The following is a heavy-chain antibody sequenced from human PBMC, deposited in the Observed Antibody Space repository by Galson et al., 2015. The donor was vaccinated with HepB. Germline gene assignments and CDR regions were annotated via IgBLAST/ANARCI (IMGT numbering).Heavy chain of an antibody. Sequence: SVKVSCKASGYTFTSYGISWVRQAPGQGLEWMGWISAYNGNTNYAQKLQGRVTMTTDTSTSTAYMELRSLRSDDTAVYYCARDAKPFENYYGSGSAYYGMDVWGQGTTVTVSS. D-gene: IGHD3-10*01. CDR2: ISAYNGNT. CDR1: GYTFTSYG. CDR3: ARDAKPFENYYGSGSAYYGMDV. V-gene: IGHV1-18*01. J-gene: IGHJ6*02.